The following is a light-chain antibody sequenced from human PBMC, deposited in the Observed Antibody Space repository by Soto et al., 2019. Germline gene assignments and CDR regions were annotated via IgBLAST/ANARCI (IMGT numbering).Light chain of an antibody. J-gene: IGKJ2*01. CDR2: GAS. V-gene: IGKV3-20*01. Sequence: EIVLTQSPDTLSLSPGERATLSCRASQSISSSYFAWYQQKPGQAPRLLIYGASSRATGIPDRFSGSGSGTDFTLTISRLEPADFAVYYCHQYGTSPRMYTFGQGTKLEIK. CDR3: HQYGTSPRMYT. CDR1: QSISSSY.